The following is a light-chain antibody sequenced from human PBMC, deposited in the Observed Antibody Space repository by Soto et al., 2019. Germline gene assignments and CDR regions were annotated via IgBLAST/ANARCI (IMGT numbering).Light chain of an antibody. V-gene: IGLV2-11*01. CDR2: DAS. J-gene: IGLJ2*01. CDR1: SRDVGGYNY. CDR3: CSYAGSYVV. Sequence: QSALTQTRSVSGSPGPSVTIYCTGNSRDVGGYNYVSWYQQHPCKAPKLMIYDASKRPSGVPDCFSGSKSGNTASLTISGLQAEDEADYYCCSYAGSYVVFGGGTKLTVL.